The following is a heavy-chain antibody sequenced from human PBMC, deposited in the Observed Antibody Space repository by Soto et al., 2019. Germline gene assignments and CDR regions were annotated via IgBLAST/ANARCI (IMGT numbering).Heavy chain of an antibody. CDR1: GGSVSSGSYY. CDR2: IYYSGST. D-gene: IGHD6-6*01. J-gene: IGHJ6*02. V-gene: IGHV4-61*01. Sequence: PSETLSLTCTVSGGSVSSGSYYWSWIRQPPGKGLEWIGYIYYSGSTNYNPSLKSRVTISVDTSKNQFSLKLSSVTAADTAVYYCARGSFSSSSPYYYYGMDVWGQVTTVTVSS. CDR3: ARGSFSSSSPYYYYGMDV.